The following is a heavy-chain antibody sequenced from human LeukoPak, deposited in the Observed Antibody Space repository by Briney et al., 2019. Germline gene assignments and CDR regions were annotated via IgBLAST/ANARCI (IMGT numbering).Heavy chain of an antibody. D-gene: IGHD3-22*01. CDR2: ITSSSSYI. CDR1: GFTFSSYS. CDR3: ARHVVGVGFDY. J-gene: IGHJ4*02. Sequence: GGSLRLSCAASGFTFSSYSMNWVRQAPGKGLEWVSSITSSSSYIYYADSVKGRFTISRDNAKNSLYLQMNSLRAEDTAVYYCARHVVGVGFDYWGQGNLVTVSS. V-gene: IGHV3-21*01.